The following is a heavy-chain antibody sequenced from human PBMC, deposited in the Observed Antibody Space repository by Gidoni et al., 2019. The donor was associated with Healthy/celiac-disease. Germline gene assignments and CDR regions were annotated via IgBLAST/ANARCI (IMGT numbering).Heavy chain of an antibody. Sequence: QVHLQESGPRLLKPSGPLSLTCAVSCGPISSSNWWSWVRQPPGKGLEWIGEIYHSGSTNHNPSRKRRVTISVDKSKNQVSLKLSSVTAADTAVYYCARAMRTPPPCYFDYWGQGTLVTVSS. CDR1: CGPISSSNW. CDR2: IYHSGST. CDR3: ARAMRTPPPCYFDY. V-gene: IGHV4-4*02. J-gene: IGHJ4*02.